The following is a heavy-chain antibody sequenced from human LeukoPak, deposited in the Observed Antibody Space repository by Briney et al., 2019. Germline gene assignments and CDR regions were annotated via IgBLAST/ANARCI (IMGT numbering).Heavy chain of an antibody. Sequence: PGGSLRLSCAASGFTFSSYWMSWVRQAPGKGLEWVANMKQDGSEKYYVDSVKGRFTVSRDNAKNSLYLQMNSLRAEDTAVYYCAKEEGSGREGFDYWGQGTLVTVSS. CDR2: MKQDGSEK. CDR1: GFTFSSYW. CDR3: AKEEGSGREGFDY. J-gene: IGHJ4*02. V-gene: IGHV3-7*01. D-gene: IGHD6-19*01.